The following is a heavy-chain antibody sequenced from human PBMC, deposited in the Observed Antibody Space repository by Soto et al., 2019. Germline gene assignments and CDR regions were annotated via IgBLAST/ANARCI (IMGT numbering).Heavy chain of an antibody. J-gene: IGHJ4*02. CDR2: IYYSGST. D-gene: IGHD4-17*01. CDR1: GGSISSYY. Sequence: QVQLQESGPGLVKPSETLSLTCTVSGGSISSYYWSWIRQPPGKGLEWIGYIYYSGSTNYNPSLKSRVPTSVDTSKTQFSLKLSSVTAADTAVYYCASRYGGTLDYWGQGTLVTVSS. V-gene: IGHV4-59*08. CDR3: ASRYGGTLDY.